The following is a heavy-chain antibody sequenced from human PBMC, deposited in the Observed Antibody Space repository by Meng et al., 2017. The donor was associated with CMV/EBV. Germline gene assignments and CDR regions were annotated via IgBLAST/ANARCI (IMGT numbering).Heavy chain of an antibody. V-gene: IGHV3-13*01. CDR3: ARVNHVSPLYGMDV. CDR2: IGTAGDT. D-gene: IGHD5/OR15-5a*01. J-gene: IGHJ6*02. Sequence: GSLKISCAASGFTFSSYDMHWVRQATGKGLEWVSAIGTAGDTYYPGSVKGRFTISRENAKNSLYLQMNSLRAGDTAVYYCARVNHVSPLYGMDVWGQGTTVTVSS. CDR1: GFTFSSYD.